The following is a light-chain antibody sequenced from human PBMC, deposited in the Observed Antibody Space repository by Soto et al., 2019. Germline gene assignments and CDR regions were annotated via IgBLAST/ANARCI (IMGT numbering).Light chain of an antibody. CDR1: SGHSSYA. CDR2: VNTYGSH. J-gene: IGLJ2*01. V-gene: IGLV4-69*01. CDR3: QTWGAGFSVV. Sequence: QPVLTQSPSASASLGASVKLTCTLSSGHSSYAIAWHQQQPEKGPRYLMKVNTYGSHNKGDGIPDRFSGSSSGAERYLTISSLQSEDEADYYCQTWGAGFSVVFGGGTKLTVL.